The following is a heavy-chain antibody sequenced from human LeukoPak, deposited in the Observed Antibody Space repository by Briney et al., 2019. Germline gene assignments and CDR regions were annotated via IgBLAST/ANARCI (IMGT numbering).Heavy chain of an antibody. CDR2: IYYSGST. CDR3: ARGRLGGSGSYYNVLDY. Sequence: SETLSLTCTVSGGSVSSGSYYWSWIRQPPGKGLEWIGYIYYSGSTNYNPSLKSRVTISVDTSKNQFSLKLSSVTAADTAVYYCARGRLGGSGSYYNVLDYWGQGTLVTVSS. J-gene: IGHJ4*02. V-gene: IGHV4-61*01. CDR1: GGSVSSGSYY. D-gene: IGHD3-10*01.